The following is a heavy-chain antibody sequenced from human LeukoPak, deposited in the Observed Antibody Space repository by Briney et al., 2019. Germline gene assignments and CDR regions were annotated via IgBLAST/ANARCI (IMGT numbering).Heavy chain of an antibody. CDR3: ARGGITIFGVGQTNWFDP. J-gene: IGHJ5*02. CDR2: INPNSGRT. V-gene: IGHV1-46*01. CDR1: GYTFTTYY. Sequence: ASVTVSCKASGYTFTTYYIHWVRQAPGQGLEWMGIINPNSGRTTLAQKFQGRLTLTRDMSTSIVYMEVNSLTSEDTAVYYCARGGITIFGVGQTNWFDPWGQGTLVTVSS. D-gene: IGHD3-3*01.